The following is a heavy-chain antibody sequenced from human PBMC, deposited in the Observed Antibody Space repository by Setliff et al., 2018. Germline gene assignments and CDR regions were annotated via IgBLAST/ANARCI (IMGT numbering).Heavy chain of an antibody. J-gene: IGHJ4*02. CDR2: IIPIFGTA. CDR3: ARVQQLGTFDY. Sequence: SVKVSCKASGGTFSSYAISWVRQAPGQGLEWMGGIIPIFGTANYAQKFQGRFSITADESTSTAYMELSRLRSEDTAVYYCARVQQLGTFDYWGQGTLVTVSS. V-gene: IGHV1-69*13. D-gene: IGHD6-13*01. CDR1: GGTFSSYA.